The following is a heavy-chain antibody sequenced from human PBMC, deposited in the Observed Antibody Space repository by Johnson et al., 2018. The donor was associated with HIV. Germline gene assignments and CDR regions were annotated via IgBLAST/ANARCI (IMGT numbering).Heavy chain of an antibody. CDR3: AKGRDGDSDAFDM. D-gene: IGHD4-17*01. V-gene: IGHV3-30*18. CDR2: ISYDGSNK. Sequence: QVQLVESGGGVVQPGRSLRLSCAASGFTFSSYGMHWVRQAPGKGLEWVAVISYDGSNKYYADSVKGRFTISRDNAKNDLDLQMHSLRPEDRALYYCAKGRDGDSDAFDMWGQGTMVTVSS. CDR1: GFTFSSYG. J-gene: IGHJ3*02.